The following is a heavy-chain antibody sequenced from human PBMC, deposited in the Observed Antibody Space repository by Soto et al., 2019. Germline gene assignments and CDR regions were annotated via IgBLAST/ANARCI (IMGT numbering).Heavy chain of an antibody. CDR1: GFTFSSYG. Sequence: QVQLVESGGGVVQPGRSLRLSCAASGFTFSSYGMHWVRQAPGKGLEWVAVIWYDGSNKYYADSVKGRFTISRDNSKNTLYRQMNSLRAEDTAVYYCARDLGYCSGGSCYYYYYGMDVWGQGTTVTVSS. CDR2: IWYDGSNK. V-gene: IGHV3-33*01. D-gene: IGHD2-15*01. CDR3: ARDLGYCSGGSCYYYYYGMDV. J-gene: IGHJ6*02.